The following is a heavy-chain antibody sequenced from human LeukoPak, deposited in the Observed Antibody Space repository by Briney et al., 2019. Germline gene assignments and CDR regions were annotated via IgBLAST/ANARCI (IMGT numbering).Heavy chain of an antibody. CDR1: GGSISSYY. CDR3: ARQGGDYENYFDY. D-gene: IGHD4-17*01. Sequence: SETLSLTCTVSGGSISSYYWSWIRQPPGKGLEWIGYIYYSGSTNYNPSLKSRATISVDTSKNQFSLKLSSVTAADTAVYYCARQGGDYENYFDYWGQGTLVTVSS. J-gene: IGHJ4*02. V-gene: IGHV4-59*08. CDR2: IYYSGST.